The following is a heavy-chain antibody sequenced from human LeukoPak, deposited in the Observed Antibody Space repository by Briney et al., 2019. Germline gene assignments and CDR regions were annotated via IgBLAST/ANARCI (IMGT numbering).Heavy chain of an antibody. CDR1: GFTFDDYA. J-gene: IGHJ4*02. D-gene: IGHD5-12*01. CDR2: ISWNSGGI. V-gene: IGHV3-9*01. Sequence: GRSLRLSCAASGFTFDDYAMHWVRQAPGKGLEWVSGISWNSGGIGYADSVKGRFTISRDNAKNSLYLQMNSLRAEDTAVYYCARVRGTNLDGYEMDYWGQGTLVTVSS. CDR3: ARVRGTNLDGYEMDY.